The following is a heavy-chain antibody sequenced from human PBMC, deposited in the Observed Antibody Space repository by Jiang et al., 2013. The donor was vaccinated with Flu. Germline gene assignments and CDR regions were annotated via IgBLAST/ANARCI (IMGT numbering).Heavy chain of an antibody. CDR2: IYTSGST. CDR3: ARDLACSGGSCYHTLSGPMDV. J-gene: IGHJ6*02. V-gene: IGHV4-61*02. CDR1: GGSISSGSYY. D-gene: IGHD2-15*01. Sequence: GSGLVKPSQTLSLTCTVSGGSISSGSYYWSWIRQPAGKGLEWIGRIYTSGSTNYNPSLKSRVTISVDTSKNQFSLKLSSVTAADTAVYYCARDLACSGGSCYHTLSGPMDVWGQGTTVTVSS.